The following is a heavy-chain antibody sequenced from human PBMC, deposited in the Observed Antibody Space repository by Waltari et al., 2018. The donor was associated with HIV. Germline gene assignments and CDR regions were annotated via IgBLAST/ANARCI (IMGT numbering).Heavy chain of an antibody. J-gene: IGHJ6*02. CDR3: ARDGMAVAGTVVHYYYYGMDV. V-gene: IGHV1-69*01. D-gene: IGHD6-19*01. Sequence: GQGLEWMGGIIPIFGTANYAQKFQGRVTITADESTSTAYMELSSLRSEDTAVYYCARDGMAVAGTVVHYYYYGMDVWGQGTTVTVSS. CDR2: IIPIFGTA.